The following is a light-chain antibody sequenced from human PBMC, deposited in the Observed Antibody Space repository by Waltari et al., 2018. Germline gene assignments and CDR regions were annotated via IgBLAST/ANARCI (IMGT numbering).Light chain of an antibody. CDR1: QSVGNY. CDR2: EAS. V-gene: IGKV3-11*01. Sequence: EIVLTQSPATLSLSPGERATLSCRASQSVGNYLAWYQHKPGQAPRLLIYEASNRATGIPARFRGSGSGTDFTLTISSLEPEDFVVYYCQQRHNWPPSLTFGGGTKVEIK. J-gene: IGKJ4*01. CDR3: QQRHNWPPSLT.